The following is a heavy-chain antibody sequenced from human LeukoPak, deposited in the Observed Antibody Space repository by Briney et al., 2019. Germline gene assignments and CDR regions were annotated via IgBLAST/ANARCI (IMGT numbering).Heavy chain of an antibody. V-gene: IGHV1-8*01. D-gene: IGHD6-19*01. J-gene: IGHJ6*02. CDR3: ARVGQQWLVPYYYYYYGMDV. CDR2: MNPNSGNT. Sequence: GASVKVSCKAPGYTFTSYDINWVRQATGQGLEWMGWMNPNSGNTGYAQKFQGRVTMTRNTSISTAYMELSSLRSEDTAVYYCARVGQQWLVPYYYYYYGMDVWGQGTTVTVSS. CDR1: GYTFTSYD.